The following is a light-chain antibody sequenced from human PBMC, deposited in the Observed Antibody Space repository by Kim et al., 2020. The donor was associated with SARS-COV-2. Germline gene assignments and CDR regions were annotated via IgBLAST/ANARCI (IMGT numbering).Light chain of an antibody. J-gene: IGKJ2*01. CDR2: DAS. Sequence: EIVMTQSPATLSVSPGERATLSCRASQTISSYLAWYQQKPGQAPRLLIYDASTRATGIPARFSGSGSGTEFTLTISSLQSEDFAIYYCQQYNDWPPGDTFGQGTKLKI. CDR3: QQYNDWPPGDT. V-gene: IGKV3-15*01. CDR1: QTISSY.